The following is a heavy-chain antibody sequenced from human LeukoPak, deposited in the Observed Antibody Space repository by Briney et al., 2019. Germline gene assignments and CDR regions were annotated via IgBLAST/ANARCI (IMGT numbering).Heavy chain of an antibody. CDR2: IKSKRDGEAT. J-gene: IGHJ4*02. D-gene: IGHD3-22*01. CDR1: GFSFSGAW. V-gene: IGHV3-15*01. CDR3: ATDDYYARSGPSGADYFDC. Sequence: MTGGSLRLSCGASGFSFSGAWMSWVRQAPGKGLEWVARIKSKRDGEATDYAAPVKGRFSISRDDSKTTLYLQMNSLKTEDTAMYYCATDDYYARSGPSGADYFDCWGQGILVTVSS.